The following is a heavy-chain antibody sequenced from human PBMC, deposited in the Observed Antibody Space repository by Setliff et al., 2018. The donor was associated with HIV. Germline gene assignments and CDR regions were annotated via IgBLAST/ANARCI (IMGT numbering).Heavy chain of an antibody. V-gene: IGHV4-34*01. D-gene: IGHD2-8*01. CDR2: INHSGRA. Sequence: KPSESLSLTCAVYGESFSGYYWSWIRQPAGKGLEWLGEINHSGRAKYNPSLKSRASISADTSKNQFSLRLTSVPAADTAVYYCSRGAPYCNHGICHLFDYWGHGHLVTVSS. CDR3: SRGAPYCNHGICHLFDY. CDR1: GESFSGYY. J-gene: IGHJ4*01.